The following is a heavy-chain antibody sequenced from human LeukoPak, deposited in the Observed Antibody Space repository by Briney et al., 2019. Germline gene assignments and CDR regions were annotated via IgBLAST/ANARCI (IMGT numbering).Heavy chain of an antibody. Sequence: GGSLRLSCAASGFTFSSYGMHWVLQAPGKGLEWVAVISYDGSNKYYADSVKGRFTISRDNSKDTVSLQLNSLRAEDTAVYYCARGSEAAAGASDYWGQGALVTVPS. D-gene: IGHD6-13*01. V-gene: IGHV3-30*03. J-gene: IGHJ4*02. CDR3: ARGSEAAAGASDY. CDR2: ISYDGSNK. CDR1: GFTFSSYG.